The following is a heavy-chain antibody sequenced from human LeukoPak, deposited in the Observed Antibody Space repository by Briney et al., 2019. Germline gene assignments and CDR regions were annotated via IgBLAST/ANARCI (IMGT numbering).Heavy chain of an antibody. Sequence: SVKVSCKASGGTFSSYAVSWVRQAPGQGLEWMGGIIPMFGTANYAQKFQGRVTITTEESTSTVYMELSSLGSEDTAMYYCARVFARGGEISGSHYYYWGQGTLVTVSS. CDR2: IIPMFGTA. J-gene: IGHJ4*02. D-gene: IGHD1-26*01. CDR1: GGTFSSYA. CDR3: ARVFARGGEISGSHYYY. V-gene: IGHV1-69*05.